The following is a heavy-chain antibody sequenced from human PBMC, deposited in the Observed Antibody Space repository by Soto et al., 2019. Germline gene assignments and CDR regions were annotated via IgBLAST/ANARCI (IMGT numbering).Heavy chain of an antibody. CDR1: GYTFTSYG. Sequence: QVQLVQSGAEVKKPGASVKVSCKASGYTFTSYGISWVRQAPGQGLEWMGWISAYNGNTNYAQKLQGRVTMTTDTSTSTAYMELRSLGADDTAVYYCARSSFLWFEELLDWFDPWGQGTLVTVSS. CDR2: ISAYNGNT. CDR3: ARSSFLWFEELLDWFDP. D-gene: IGHD3-10*01. J-gene: IGHJ5*02. V-gene: IGHV1-18*01.